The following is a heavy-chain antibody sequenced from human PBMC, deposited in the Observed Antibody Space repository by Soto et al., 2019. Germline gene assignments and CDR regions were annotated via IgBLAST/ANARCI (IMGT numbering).Heavy chain of an antibody. Sequence: QVQLQQGGAGLLKPSETLSLTCAVYGGAFRGYYWSWIRQPPGKGLEWLGEINDSGSTNYNPSLKSRITISLDTSKKEISLRLSSVTAADTAVYYCARERGRYCSGESCYPFGPWGQGALVTVSS. CDR2: INDSGST. CDR3: ARERGRYCSGESCYPFGP. V-gene: IGHV4-34*01. CDR1: GGAFRGYY. J-gene: IGHJ5*02. D-gene: IGHD2-15*01.